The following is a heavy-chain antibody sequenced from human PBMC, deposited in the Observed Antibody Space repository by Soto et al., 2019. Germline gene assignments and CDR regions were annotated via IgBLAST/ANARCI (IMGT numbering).Heavy chain of an antibody. CDR2: IHYSGST. CDR1: GYSVTISDYY. V-gene: IGHV4-39*01. Sequence: QLQLQESGPGLVKPSETLSLTCTVSGYSVTISDYYWGWICQPPGKGLEWIGSIHYSGSTYYNPSLKSRVTISGDTSKKQFSLKLTSVTAADAAVYYCAAHDSGGYYAEYWGQGTLVTVSA. J-gene: IGHJ4*02. CDR3: AAHDSGGYYAEY. D-gene: IGHD3-22*01.